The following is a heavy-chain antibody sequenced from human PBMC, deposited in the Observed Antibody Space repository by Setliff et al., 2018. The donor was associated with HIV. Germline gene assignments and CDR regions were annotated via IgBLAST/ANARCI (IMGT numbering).Heavy chain of an antibody. CDR3: ARVGAAAGRRLANYFDY. CDR2: INPSGGST. V-gene: IGHV1-46*01. D-gene: IGHD6-13*01. CDR1: GYTFTSYY. J-gene: IGHJ4*02. Sequence: ASVKVSCKASGYTFTSYYMHWVRQAPGQGLEWMGIINPSGGSTSYAQKFQGRVTMTRDTSTSTVYMELSSLRSEDTAVYYCARVGAAAGRRLANYFDYWGQGTLVTVSS.